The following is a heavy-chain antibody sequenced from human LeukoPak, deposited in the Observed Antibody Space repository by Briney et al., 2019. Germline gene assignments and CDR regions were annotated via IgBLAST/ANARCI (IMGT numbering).Heavy chain of an antibody. J-gene: IGHJ5*02. D-gene: IGHD5-18*01. Sequence: PSETLSLTCTVSGGSISSYYWSWIRQPPGKGLEWIGYIYYSGSTNYNPSLKSRVTISVDTSKNQFSLKLSSVTAADTAVYYCAKLEPDTAMVTGFDPWGQGTLVTASS. CDR1: GGSISSYY. V-gene: IGHV4-59*08. CDR3: AKLEPDTAMVTGFDP. CDR2: IYYSGST.